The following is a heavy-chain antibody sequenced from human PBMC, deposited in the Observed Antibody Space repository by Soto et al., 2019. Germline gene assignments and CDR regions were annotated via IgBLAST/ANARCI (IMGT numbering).Heavy chain of an antibody. J-gene: IGHJ4*01. CDR1: GYTFTSYG. V-gene: IGHV1-18*04. D-gene: IGHD1-26*01. CDR2: ISTYNGNT. Sequence: ASVKVSCKASGYTFTSYGISWVRQAPGQGLEWMGWISTYNGNTNYAQNLQDRIAVTTDTSTSTAYMELRSLRSDDTAVYYCARIGGEILVDYWGQEPWSPSPQ. CDR3: ARIGGEILVDY.